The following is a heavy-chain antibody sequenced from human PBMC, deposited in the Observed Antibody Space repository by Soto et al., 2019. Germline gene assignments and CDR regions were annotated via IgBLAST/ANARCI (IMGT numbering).Heavy chain of an antibody. CDR3: AKDEWRARDTDDYGMDV. CDR1: GFTFSSYG. J-gene: IGHJ6*02. V-gene: IGHV3-30*18. CDR2: ISYDGSNK. D-gene: IGHD3-3*01. Sequence: GGSLRLSCAASGFTFSSYGMHWVHQAPGKGLEWVAVISYDGSNKYYADSVKGRFTISRDNSKNTLYLQMNSLRAEDTAVYYCAKDEWRARDTDDYGMDVWGQGTTVTVSS.